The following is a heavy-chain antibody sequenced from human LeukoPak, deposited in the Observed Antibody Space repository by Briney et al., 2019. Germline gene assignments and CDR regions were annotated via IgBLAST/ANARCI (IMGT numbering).Heavy chain of an antibody. J-gene: IGHJ4*02. CDR3: AKDSDENIGYYFDY. D-gene: IGHD2/OR15-2a*01. V-gene: IGHV3-30*18. CDR1: GFTFSKYG. CDR2: ISYDGSNK. Sequence: PGGSLRLSCAASGFTFSKYGMLWVRQAPGKGLEWVAVISYDGSNKYYADSENGLFTICRDKFQNPLELQINIRRTEDAAVYYCAKDSDENIGYYFDYWGQGTLVTVSS.